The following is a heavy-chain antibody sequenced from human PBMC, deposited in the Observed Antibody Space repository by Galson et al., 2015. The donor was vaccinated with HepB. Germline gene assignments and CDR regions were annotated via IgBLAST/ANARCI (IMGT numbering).Heavy chain of an antibody. V-gene: IGHV1-46*01. D-gene: IGHD3-22*01. CDR2: IDPSGGST. CDR3: ARGLNRGDYHTSGSKYWYFDL. J-gene: IGHJ2*01. CDR1: GYTFTSHF. Sequence: SVKVSCKASGYTFTSHFMHWVRQAPGQGLEWMGIIDPSGGSTSYAQKFKGRVTVTRDTATSAVYMDLSSLRSEDTAVYYCARGLNRGDYHTSGSKYWYFDLWGPGTLVAVSS.